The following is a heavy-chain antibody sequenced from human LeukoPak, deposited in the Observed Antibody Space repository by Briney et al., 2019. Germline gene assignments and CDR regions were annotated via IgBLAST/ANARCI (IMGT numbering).Heavy chain of an antibody. D-gene: IGHD2/OR15-2a*01. V-gene: IGHV1-24*01. CDR1: GHSLTQLS. CDR2: FDPVDGET. CDR3: VREGEGPLSKDFDY. J-gene: IGHJ4*02. Sequence: GASVKVSCKVSGHSLTQLSMHWVRQGTGRGLEWMGGFDPVDGETIHAQKFQGRVTMTEDTSTDTAYMELSSLRSDDTAVYYCVREGEGPLSKDFDYWGQGTLVTVSS.